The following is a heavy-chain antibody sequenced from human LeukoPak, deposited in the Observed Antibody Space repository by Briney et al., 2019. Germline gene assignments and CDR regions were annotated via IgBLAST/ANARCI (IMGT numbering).Heavy chain of an antibody. Sequence: SGTLSLACAVSGGSINSSNWWSWVRQPPGKGLEWIGEIYHSGSTNYNPSLKSRVTISVDKSKNQFSLKLSSVTAADTAVYYCARVGVDDSGNIIKYFFDYWGQGTLVTVSS. J-gene: IGHJ4*02. V-gene: IGHV4-4*02. D-gene: IGHD4-23*01. CDR2: IYHSGST. CDR3: ARVGVDDSGNIIKYFFDY. CDR1: GGSINSSNW.